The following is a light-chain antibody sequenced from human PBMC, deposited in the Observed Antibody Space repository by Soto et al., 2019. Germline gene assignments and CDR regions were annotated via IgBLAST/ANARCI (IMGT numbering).Light chain of an antibody. CDR1: QAISNY. J-gene: IGKJ1*01. Sequence: DIQMTQSPSFVSASVGDRVTITCRASQAISNYLNWYQQKPGRAPELLIFDASSLKSGVPSRFSGSGSGTEFTLTISSLQPADFATYYCHQYNSDWTFGQGTKVDIK. V-gene: IGKV1-5*01. CDR3: HQYNSDWT. CDR2: DAS.